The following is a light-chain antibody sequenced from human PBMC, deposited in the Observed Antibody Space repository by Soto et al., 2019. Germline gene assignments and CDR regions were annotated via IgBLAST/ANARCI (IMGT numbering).Light chain of an antibody. CDR2: DAS. J-gene: IGKJ1*01. V-gene: IGKV1-27*01. CDR3: QKYDSAPWA. Sequence: DIQVTQSPSSLSASVGDTVTIACRASQGIGHYLAWYQQKPGKLPNLLIYDASYLQSGVSSRLSGSGSGTEFTLIISSLQPEDVATYYCQKYDSAPWAFGQGTKVEIK. CDR1: QGIGHY.